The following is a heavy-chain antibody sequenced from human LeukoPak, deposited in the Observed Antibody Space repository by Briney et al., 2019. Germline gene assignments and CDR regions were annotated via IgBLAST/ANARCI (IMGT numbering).Heavy chain of an antibody. J-gene: IGHJ4*01. V-gene: IGHV4-39*07. CDR3: ARIFSSNIDY. Sequence: SETLSLTCTVSGGSISSSSYYWGWIRQPPGKGLEWIGSIYYSGSTYYNPSLKSRVTISVDTFKNQFSLKLSSMTAADTAVYYCARIFSSNIDYWGQGTLVTVSS. CDR1: GGSISSSSYY. D-gene: IGHD3-3*01. CDR2: IYYSGST.